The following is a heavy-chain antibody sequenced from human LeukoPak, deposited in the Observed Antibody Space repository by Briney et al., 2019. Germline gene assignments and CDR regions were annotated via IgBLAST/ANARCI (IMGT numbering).Heavy chain of an antibody. CDR3: AREGQEYCSGGSCYYYYYMDV. D-gene: IGHD2-15*01. Sequence: SETLSLTCSVSGVSISSGSNYWGWIRQPPGKTLEWIGSIYSSGSTYYNPSLKSRVTISVDTSKNQFSLKLSSVTAADTAVYYCAREGQEYCSGGSCYYYYYMDVWGKGTTVTVSS. J-gene: IGHJ6*03. CDR2: IYSSGST. V-gene: IGHV4-39*07. CDR1: GVSISSGSNY.